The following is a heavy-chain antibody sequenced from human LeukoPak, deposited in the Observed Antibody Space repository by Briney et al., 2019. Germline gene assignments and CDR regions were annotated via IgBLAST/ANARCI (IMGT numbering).Heavy chain of an antibody. Sequence: KPSETLSLTCTVSGGSISSYYWSWIRQPPGKGLEWIGYIYYSGSTNYNPSLKSRVTISVDTSKNQFSLKLSSVTAADTAVYYCARELGGYYDSSGQNWFDPWGQGTLVTVSS. D-gene: IGHD3-22*01. CDR3: ARELGGYYDSSGQNWFDP. CDR1: GGSISSYY. J-gene: IGHJ5*02. CDR2: IYYSGST. V-gene: IGHV4-59*12.